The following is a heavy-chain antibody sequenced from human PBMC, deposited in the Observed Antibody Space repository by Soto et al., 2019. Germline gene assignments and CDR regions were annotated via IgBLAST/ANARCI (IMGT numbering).Heavy chain of an antibody. Sequence: PGGSLRLSCAASGFTFSSYAMSWVHQAPGKGLEWVSAISGSGGSTYYADSVKGRFTISRDNSKNTLYLQMNSLRAEDTAVYYCAKSSSWFYSTAADYWGQGTLVTVSS. D-gene: IGHD6-13*01. CDR2: ISGSGGST. J-gene: IGHJ4*02. CDR1: GFTFSSYA. CDR3: AKSSSWFYSTAADY. V-gene: IGHV3-23*01.